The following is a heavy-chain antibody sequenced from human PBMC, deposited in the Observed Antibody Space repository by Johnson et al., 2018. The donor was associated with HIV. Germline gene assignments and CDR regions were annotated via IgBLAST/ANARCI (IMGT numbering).Heavy chain of an antibody. CDR3: AKVDTAMVNAFDI. J-gene: IGHJ3*02. CDR1: GFTVSNNY. V-gene: IGHV3-66*02. D-gene: IGHD5-18*01. Sequence: EQLVESGGGLVQPGGSLRLSCAASGFTVSNNYMSWVRQAPGKGLEWVSSISPSGDNTYYADSVKGRFTISRDNYKNTLYLQMNSLRAEETAVYYCAKVDTAMVNAFDIWGQGTMVTVSS. CDR2: SPSGDNT.